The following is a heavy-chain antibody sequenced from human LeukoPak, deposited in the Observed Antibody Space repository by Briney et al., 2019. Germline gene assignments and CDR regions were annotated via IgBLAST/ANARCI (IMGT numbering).Heavy chain of an antibody. CDR3: ARTSSANDY. Sequence: SETLSLTCAVYGGSFSGYYWSWIRQPPGKGLEWIGEINHSGSTNYNPSLKSRVTISVDTSKNQFSLKLSSVTAADTGVYDCARTSSANDYWGQGTLVTVSS. CDR1: GGSFSGYY. CDR2: INHSGST. D-gene: IGHD2-2*01. V-gene: IGHV4-34*01. J-gene: IGHJ4*02.